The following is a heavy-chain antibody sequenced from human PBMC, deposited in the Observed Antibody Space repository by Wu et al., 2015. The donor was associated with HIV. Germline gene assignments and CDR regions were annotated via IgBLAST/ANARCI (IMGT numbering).Heavy chain of an antibody. CDR1: GDGFTSYA. CDR2: INPLFGTT. D-gene: IGHD6-19*01. V-gene: IGHV1-69*05. CDR3: ARNTDSVATSLYSLGV. J-gene: IGHJ6*02. Sequence: QAQLLQFGAEVKEPGSSVKVTCKASGDGFTSYAVSWVRQAPGQGLEWMGGINPLFGTTRHAQKFQDRMTITTDEAKTIVYLELDSLRFDDTAVYYCARNTDSVATSLYSLGVWGQGTTVTVSS.